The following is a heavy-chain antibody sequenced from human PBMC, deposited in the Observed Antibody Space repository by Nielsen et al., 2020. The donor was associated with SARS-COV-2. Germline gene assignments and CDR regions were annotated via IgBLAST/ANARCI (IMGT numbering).Heavy chain of an antibody. CDR3: ARDLDFWSGYWYGMDV. CDR2: IIPIFGTA. Sequence: SVKVSCKASGGTFSSYAISWVRQAPGQGLEWMGGIIPIFGTANYAQKFQGRVTITADESTSTAYMELSSLRSEDTAVYYCARDLDFWSGYWYGMDVWGQGTTVTVSS. CDR1: GGTFSSYA. J-gene: IGHJ6*02. V-gene: IGHV1-69*13. D-gene: IGHD3-3*01.